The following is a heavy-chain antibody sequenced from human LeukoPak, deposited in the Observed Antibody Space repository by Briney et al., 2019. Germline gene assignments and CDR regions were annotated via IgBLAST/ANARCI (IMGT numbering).Heavy chain of an antibody. Sequence: SQTLSLTCTVSGGSISSGSYYWSWIRQPAGKGLEWIGRIYTSGSTNYNPSLKSRVTISVDTSKNQFSLKLSSVTAADTAVYYCARDYLPSGWWGWRYFQHWGQGTLVTVSS. CDR1: GGSISSGSYY. CDR3: ARDYLPSGWWGWRYFQH. D-gene: IGHD6-19*01. CDR2: IYTSGST. V-gene: IGHV4-61*02. J-gene: IGHJ1*01.